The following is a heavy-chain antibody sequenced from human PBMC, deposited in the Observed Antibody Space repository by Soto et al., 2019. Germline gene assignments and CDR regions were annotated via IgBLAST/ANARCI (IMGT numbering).Heavy chain of an antibody. CDR1: GFTFSNAW. D-gene: IGHD2-21*02. CDR3: TTDEGQYCGGDCYFSYVY. J-gene: IGHJ4*02. V-gene: IGHV3-15*07. CDR2: IKSKTDGGTT. Sequence: EVQLVESGGGLVKPGGSLRLSCAASGFTFSNAWMNWVRQAPGKGLEWVGRIKSKTDGGTTDYAAPVKGRFTISRDDSKNTLYLQMNSLKTEDTAVYYCTTDEGQYCGGDCYFSYVYWGQGTLVTVSS.